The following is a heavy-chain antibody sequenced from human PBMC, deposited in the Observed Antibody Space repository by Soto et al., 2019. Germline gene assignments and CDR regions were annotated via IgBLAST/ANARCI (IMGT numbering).Heavy chain of an antibody. V-gene: IGHV3-30-3*01. CDR1: GFTFSSYA. J-gene: IGHJ6*02. Sequence: PAGSLRLSCAASGFTFSSYAIHWVRQAPGKGLEWVAVISYDGSNKYYADSVKGRFTISRDNSKNTLYLQMNSLRAEDTAVYYCARVPGQLVPHPYYYGMDVWGQGTTVTVSS. D-gene: IGHD6-13*01. CDR3: ARVPGQLVPHPYYYGMDV. CDR2: ISYDGSNK.